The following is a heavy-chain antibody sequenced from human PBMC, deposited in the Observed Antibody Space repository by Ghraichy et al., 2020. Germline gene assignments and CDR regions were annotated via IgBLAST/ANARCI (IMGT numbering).Heavy chain of an antibody. J-gene: IGHJ4*02. Sequence: GGSLRLSCAASGFTFSSYGMHWVRQAPGKGLEWVAFIRYDGSNKYYADSVKGRFTISRDNSKNTLYLQMNSLRAEDTAVYYCASQRSSPYSEAAADSTPDYWGQGTLVTVSS. V-gene: IGHV3-30*02. CDR2: IRYDGSNK. D-gene: IGHD6-13*01. CDR3: ASQRSSPYSEAAADSTPDY. CDR1: GFTFSSYG.